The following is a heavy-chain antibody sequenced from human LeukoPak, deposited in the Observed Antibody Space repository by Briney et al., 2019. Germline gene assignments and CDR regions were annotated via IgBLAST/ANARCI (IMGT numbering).Heavy chain of an antibody. CDR2: IYSGGNT. V-gene: IGHV3-66*01. Sequence: GGSLRLSCAASGLAVSSNYISWVRQAPGKGLEWVSVIYSGGNTFYADSVKDRFTISRDNSKNTVYLQMTNLRVEDTALYHCAKDPGHNLGTDYGGHWGLGTLVTVSS. CDR3: AKDPGHNLGTDYGGH. D-gene: IGHD3/OR15-3a*01. J-gene: IGHJ4*02. CDR1: GLAVSSNY.